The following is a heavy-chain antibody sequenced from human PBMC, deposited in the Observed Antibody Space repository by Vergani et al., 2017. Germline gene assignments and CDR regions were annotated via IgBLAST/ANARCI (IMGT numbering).Heavy chain of an antibody. V-gene: IGHV1-18*01. CDR1: GYSFINYG. D-gene: IGHD3-16*02. CDR2: VSPDNGNT. Sequence: QSQLVQSGDEVKKPGASVKVSCKTSGYSFINYGISWVRQAPGQGLEWLGWVSPDNGNTNYEQKIQGRVTMTTDTSTRTAYMQLRSLTFDDTAVYYCAREGCYDNIRGTYRPPYYYGMGVWGQGTKVTVAS. J-gene: IGHJ6*02. CDR3: AREGCYDNIRGTYRPPYYYGMGV.